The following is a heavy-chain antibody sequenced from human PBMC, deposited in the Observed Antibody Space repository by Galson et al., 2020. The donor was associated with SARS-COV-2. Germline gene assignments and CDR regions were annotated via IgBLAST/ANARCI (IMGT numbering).Heavy chain of an antibody. D-gene: IGHD4-17*01. Sequence: SETLSLTCAVSGTSISSGSYSWNWIRQPPGKGLEWNGYISHSGGTYYNPSIKSRVTISGDRSKNQFSLRLSFVTAADTAVYYCARLHYGEGAPEPLYICGPGTRVTV. CDR3: ARLHYGEGAPEPLYI. CDR1: GTSISSGSYS. J-gene: IGHJ3*02. V-gene: IGHV4-30-2*01. CDR2: ISHSGGT.